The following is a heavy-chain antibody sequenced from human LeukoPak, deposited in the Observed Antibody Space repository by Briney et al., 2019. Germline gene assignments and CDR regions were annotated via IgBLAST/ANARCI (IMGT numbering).Heavy chain of an antibody. J-gene: IGHJ4*02. D-gene: IGHD4-17*01. Sequence: GGSLRLSCAASGFTVSSNYMSWVRQAPGKGLEWVSVIYSGGSTYYADSVKGRFTISRDSSKNTLYLQMNSLRAEDTAVYYCARGLTYGDFDYWGQGTLVTVSS. CDR1: GFTVSSNY. V-gene: IGHV3-53*01. CDR2: IYSGGST. CDR3: ARGLTYGDFDY.